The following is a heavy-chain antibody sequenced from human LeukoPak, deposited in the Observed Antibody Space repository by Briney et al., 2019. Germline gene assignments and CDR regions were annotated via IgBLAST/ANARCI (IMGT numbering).Heavy chain of an antibody. Sequence: GGSLRLSCAASGLTFSTYAMNWVRQAPGKGLEWVSYINSRSGPIYYADSVKGRFTISRDNSKNTLYLQMSSLRPEDTAVYSCAKVGNWNDVYYYMDVWGKGTTVTISS. D-gene: IGHD1-1*01. CDR2: INSRSGPI. V-gene: IGHV3-48*01. CDR3: AKVGNWNDVYYYMDV. CDR1: GLTFSTYA. J-gene: IGHJ6*03.